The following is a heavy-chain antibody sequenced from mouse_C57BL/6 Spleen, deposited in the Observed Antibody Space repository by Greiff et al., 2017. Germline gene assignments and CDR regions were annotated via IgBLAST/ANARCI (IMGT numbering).Heavy chain of an antibody. CDR3: ARDPRGYAMDY. Sequence: EVQLVESGPGLVKPSQSLSLTCSVTGYSITSGYYWNWIRQFPGNKLEWMGYISYDGSNNYNPSLKNRISITRDTSKNQFFLKLNSVTTEDTATYYCARDPRGYAMDYWGQGTSVTVSS. J-gene: IGHJ4*01. CDR2: ISYDGSN. CDR1: GYSITSGYY. V-gene: IGHV3-6*01.